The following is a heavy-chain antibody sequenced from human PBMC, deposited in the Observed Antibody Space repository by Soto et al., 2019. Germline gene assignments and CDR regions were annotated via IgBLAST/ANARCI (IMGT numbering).Heavy chain of an antibody. J-gene: IGHJ3*02. V-gene: IGHV4-34*01. CDR3: ARDSTLRGACDI. Sequence: PSETLSLTCAIYDGSFSVYYWIWIRQSPGEGLEWIGEINHSGSTNYNPSLKSRVTMSVDASKNQFSLKLSSVTAADTAVYYCARDSTLRGACDIWGQGTTVTVTS. D-gene: IGHD4-4*01. CDR2: INHSGST. CDR1: DGSFSVYY.